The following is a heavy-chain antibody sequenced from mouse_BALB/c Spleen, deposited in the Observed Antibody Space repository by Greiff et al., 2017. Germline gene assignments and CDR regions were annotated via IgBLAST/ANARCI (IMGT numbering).Heavy chain of an antibody. CDR1: GYTYTDYN. V-gene: IGHV1-18*01. CDR3: ARSQLGLDY. Sequence: EVQLQQSGPELVKPGASVKIPCKASGYTYTDYNMDWVKQSHGKSLEWIGDINPNNGGTIYNQKFKGKATLTVDKSSSTAYMEPRSLTSEDTAVYYCARSQLGLDYWGQGTTLTVSS. J-gene: IGHJ2*01. D-gene: IGHD4-1*02. CDR2: INPNNGGT.